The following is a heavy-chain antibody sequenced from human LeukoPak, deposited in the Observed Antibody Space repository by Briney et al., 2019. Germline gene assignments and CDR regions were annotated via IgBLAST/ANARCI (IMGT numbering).Heavy chain of an antibody. CDR2: IYYSGST. CDR1: GGSISSYY. D-gene: IGHD6-13*01. Sequence: SETLSLTCTVSGGSISSYYWSWIRQPRGKGLEWIGYIYYSGSTNYNPSLKSRVTISVDTSKNQFSLKLSSVTAADTAVYYCARGTYSSIPFDYWGQGTLVTVSS. V-gene: IGHV4-59*08. J-gene: IGHJ4*02. CDR3: ARGTYSSIPFDY.